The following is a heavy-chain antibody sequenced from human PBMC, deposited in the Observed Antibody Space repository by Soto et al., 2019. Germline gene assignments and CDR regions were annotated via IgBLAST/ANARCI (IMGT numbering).Heavy chain of an antibody. J-gene: IGHJ4*02. V-gene: IGHV4-39*01. D-gene: IGHD2-15*01. CDR1: GGSISSSSYY. CDR2: IYYSGST. CDR3: ARHTPAISISDH. Sequence: QLQLQESGPGLVKPSETLSLTCTVSGGSISSSSYYWGWIRQPPGKGLEWIGSIYYSGSTYYNPSLKSRLTISVDTSETQFSLKLSSVTAADTAVYYCARHTPAISISDHWGQGTLVTVSS.